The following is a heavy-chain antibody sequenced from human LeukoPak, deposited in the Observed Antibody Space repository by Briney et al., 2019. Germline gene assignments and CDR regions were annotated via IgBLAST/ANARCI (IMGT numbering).Heavy chain of an antibody. D-gene: IGHD3-22*01. CDR3: ARDSSRYYSFDY. V-gene: IGHV3-33*01. J-gene: IGHJ4*02. CDR1: GFTFSSYG. CDR2: IWYDGSNK. Sequence: RTGGSLRLSCAASGFTFSSYGMHWVRQAPGKGLEWVAVIWYDGSNKYYADSVKGRFTISRDNSKNTLYLQMNSMRAEDTAVYYCARDSSRYYSFDYWGQGPLVTVSS.